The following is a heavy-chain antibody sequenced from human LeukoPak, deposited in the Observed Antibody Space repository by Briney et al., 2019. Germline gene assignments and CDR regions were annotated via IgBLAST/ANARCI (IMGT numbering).Heavy chain of an antibody. J-gene: IGHJ3*02. D-gene: IGHD6-19*01. CDR2: FDPEDGET. CDR1: GYTLTELS. Sequence: GASVKVSCKVSGYTLTELSMHWVRQAPGKGLEWMGGFDPEDGETIYAQKFQGRVTMTEDTSTDTAYVELSSLRSEDTAVYYCASNAGYSSGWYAIDAFDIWGQGTMVTVSS. CDR3: ASNAGYSSGWYAIDAFDI. V-gene: IGHV1-24*01.